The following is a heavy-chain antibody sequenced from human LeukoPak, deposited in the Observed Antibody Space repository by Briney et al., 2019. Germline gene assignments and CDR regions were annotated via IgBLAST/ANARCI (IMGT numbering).Heavy chain of an antibody. D-gene: IGHD2-21*02. V-gene: IGHV4-4*07. CDR3: ATAVTAIDTNWFDP. J-gene: IGHJ5*02. Sequence: SETLSLTCTVSGGSISSYYWSWIRQPAGKGLEWIGRIYTSGSTNYNPSLKSRVTMSVDTSKNQFSLKLSSVTAADTAVYYCATAVTAIDTNWFDPWGQGTLVTVSS. CDR2: IYTSGST. CDR1: GGSISSYY.